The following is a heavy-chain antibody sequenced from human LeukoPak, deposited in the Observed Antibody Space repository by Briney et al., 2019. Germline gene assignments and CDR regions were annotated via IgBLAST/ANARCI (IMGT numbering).Heavy chain of an antibody. J-gene: IGHJ4*02. D-gene: IGHD6-25*01. CDR3: ARAAPRSPFDY. CDR2: INHSGST. Sequence: SETLSLTCAVYGGSFSGYYWSWIRQPPGKGLEWIGEINHSGSTNYNPSLKSRATISVDTSKNQFSLKLSSVTAADTVVYYCARAAPRSPFDYWGQGTLVTVSS. V-gene: IGHV4-34*01. CDR1: GGSFSGYY.